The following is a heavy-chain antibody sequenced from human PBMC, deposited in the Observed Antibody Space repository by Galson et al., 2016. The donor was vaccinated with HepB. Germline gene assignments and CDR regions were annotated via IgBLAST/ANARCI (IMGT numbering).Heavy chain of an antibody. CDR3: ARQIEGSKRFFDY. Sequence: QSGAEVKKPGESLKISCEGSGYSFTNYWIGWVRQMPGKGLEWMGIIYPGDSFTRYSPSFQGQVAISADKSISTAYLQWSSLKASDTAMYYCARQIEGSKRFFDYWGQGTLVTVSS. J-gene: IGHJ4*02. CDR1: GYSFTNYW. D-gene: IGHD2-15*01. V-gene: IGHV5-51*01. CDR2: IYPGDSFT.